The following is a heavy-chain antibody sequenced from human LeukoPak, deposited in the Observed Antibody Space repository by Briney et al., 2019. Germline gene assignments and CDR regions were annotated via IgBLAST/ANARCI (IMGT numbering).Heavy chain of an antibody. V-gene: IGHV3-48*03. CDR1: GFTSTSYE. CDR2: ITSRAPTI. Sequence: GGSPRLSCTPSGFTSTSYEITWGPQAPGQGLKWGSSITSRAPTITYPDSVKGRFPIFRDNANNSLYLQMNSPRAGDTAVEFWARLIIVGDTEFDYCGEKTQVTVSS. J-gene: IGHJ4*02. CDR3: ARLIIVGDTEFDY. D-gene: IGHD1-26*01.